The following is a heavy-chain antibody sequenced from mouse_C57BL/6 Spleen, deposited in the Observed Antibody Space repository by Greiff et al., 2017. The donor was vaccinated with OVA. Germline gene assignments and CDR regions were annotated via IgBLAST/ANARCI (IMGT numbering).Heavy chain of an antibody. V-gene: IGHV1-85*01. CDR1: GYTFTSYD. CDR3: ARGSDGRGFDV. Sequence: VKLVESGPELVKPGASVKLSCKASGYTFTSYDINWVKQRPGQGLEWIGWIYPRDGSTKYNEKFKGKATLTVYPSASTAYMELHSLTSEDSAVYFCARGSDGRGFDVWGTGTTVTVSS. J-gene: IGHJ1*03. CDR2: IYPRDGST. D-gene: IGHD1-1*01.